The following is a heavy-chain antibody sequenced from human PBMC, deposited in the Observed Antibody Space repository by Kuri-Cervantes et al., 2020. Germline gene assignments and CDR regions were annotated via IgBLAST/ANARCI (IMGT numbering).Heavy chain of an antibody. CDR2: SNAGNGNT. V-gene: IGHV1-3*02. Sequence: ASVKVSCKASGYTFTSYAMHWVRQAPGQRLEWMGWSNAGNGNTKYSQEFQGRVTMTRDTSTSTVYMELSSLRSEDTAVYYCARGRFLEWLPNYWGQGTLVTVSS. J-gene: IGHJ4*02. CDR1: GYTFTSYA. CDR3: ARGRFLEWLPNY. D-gene: IGHD3-3*01.